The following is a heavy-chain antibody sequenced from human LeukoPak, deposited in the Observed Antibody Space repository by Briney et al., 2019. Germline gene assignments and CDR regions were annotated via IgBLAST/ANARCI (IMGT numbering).Heavy chain of an antibody. V-gene: IGHV3-53*01. Sequence: PGGSLRLSCAASGFTVSSNYMSWVRQAPGKGLEWVSVIYSGGRTYYADSVKGRFTISRDNSKNTLYLQMDSLRAEDTALYYCAKGSGINHYHWIDPWGQGTLVTVSS. D-gene: IGHD1-14*01. J-gene: IGHJ5*02. CDR3: AKGSGINHYHWIDP. CDR2: IYSGGRT. CDR1: GFTVSSNY.